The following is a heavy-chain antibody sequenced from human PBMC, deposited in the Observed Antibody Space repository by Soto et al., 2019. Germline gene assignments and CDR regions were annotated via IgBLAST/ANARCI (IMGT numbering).Heavy chain of an antibody. CDR3: AVSSPDIVVLPSSIYFTA. D-gene: IGHD2-15*01. V-gene: IGHV3-9*02. J-gene: IGHJ4*02. CDR2: LSWDRSTV. CDR1: GSSSDPFT. Sequence: GGSLRLSCVASGSSSDPFTMHWVRELPGKGLEWVAGLSWDRSTVAYADSVQGRFTISRDHAKNSVDLLMDSLRPDDTALYFCAVSSPDIVVLPSSIYFTAWGPGTQVTVSS.